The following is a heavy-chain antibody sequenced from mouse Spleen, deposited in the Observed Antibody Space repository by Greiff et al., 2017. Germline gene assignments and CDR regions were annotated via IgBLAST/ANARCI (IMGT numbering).Heavy chain of an antibody. V-gene: IGHV2-4-1*01. CDR3: ASYYSNYVGFAY. CDR2: IWSDGST. D-gene: IGHD2-5*01. CDR1: GFSLTNYA. J-gene: IGHJ3*01. Sequence: VQLQQSGPGLVAPSQSLSITCTVSGFSLTNYAVHWVRQSPGKGLEWLGVIWSDGSTDYNAAFISRLSISKDNSKSQVFFKMNSLQADDTAIYYCASYYSNYVGFAYWGQGTLVTVSA.